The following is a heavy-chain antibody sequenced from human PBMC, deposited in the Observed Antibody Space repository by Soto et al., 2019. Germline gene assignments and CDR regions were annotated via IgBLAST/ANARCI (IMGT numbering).Heavy chain of an antibody. J-gene: IGHJ4*02. V-gene: IGHV2-5*01. Sequence: SGPTLVNPTHTLTLTCTFSGFSLSTSGVGVGWIRQPPGKALEWLALIYWNDDKRYSPSLKSRLTITKDTSKNQVVLTMTNMDPVDTATYYCAHFRDYDYVWGSYRYGFDYWGQGTLVTVSS. CDR1: GFSLSTSGVG. CDR2: IYWNDDK. CDR3: AHFRDYDYVWGSYRYGFDY. D-gene: IGHD3-16*02.